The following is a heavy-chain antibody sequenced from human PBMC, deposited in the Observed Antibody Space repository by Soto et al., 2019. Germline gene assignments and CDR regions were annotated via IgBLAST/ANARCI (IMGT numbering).Heavy chain of an antibody. Sequence: SETLSLTCTVSGGSISSYYWSWIRQPPGKGLEWIGYIYYSGSTNYNPSLKSRVTISVDTSKNQFSLKLSSVTAADTAVYYCAGGDYYHSSGYYFYYYTMDVWGQGTTVTVSS. CDR2: IYYSGST. CDR3: AGGDYYHSSGYYFYYYTMDV. D-gene: IGHD3-22*01. J-gene: IGHJ6*02. V-gene: IGHV4-59*08. CDR1: GGSISSYY.